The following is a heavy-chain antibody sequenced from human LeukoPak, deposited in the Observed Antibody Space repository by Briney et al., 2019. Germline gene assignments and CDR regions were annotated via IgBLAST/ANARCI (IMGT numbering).Heavy chain of an antibody. J-gene: IGHJ4*02. CDR3: ARAGLRRPYDY. CDR2: IYSIGHT. V-gene: IGHV3-53*01. Sequence: GGSLRLSCAASGFTVSSNYMSWVRQAPGKGLEWVSVIYSIGHTHYADSVKGRFTISRDTSKNTLFLQMNSLRVEDTAVYYCARAGLRRPYDYWGQGTLVTVSS. CDR1: GFTVSSNY.